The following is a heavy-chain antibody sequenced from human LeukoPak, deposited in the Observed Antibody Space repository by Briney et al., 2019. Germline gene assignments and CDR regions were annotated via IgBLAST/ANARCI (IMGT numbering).Heavy chain of an antibody. J-gene: IGHJ3*02. CDR1: GYSFTGYW. CDR2: IYPGDSEN. V-gene: IGHV5-51*01. D-gene: IGHD1-26*01. Sequence: GESLKISCKGSGYSFTGYWIGWVRQMPGRGLEWIGIIYPGDSENRYSPSFQGQVTFSADKSVSTAYLQWSILKASDTAMYYGARHWGILGAPRDAFDIWGQGTMVTVSS. CDR3: ARHWGILGAPRDAFDI.